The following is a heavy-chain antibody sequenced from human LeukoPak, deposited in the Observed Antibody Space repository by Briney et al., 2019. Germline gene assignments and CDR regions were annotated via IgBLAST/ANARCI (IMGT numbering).Heavy chain of an antibody. Sequence: ASVKVSCKASGYTFTNYGISWVRQAPGQGLEWMGWISAYNGNTNYAQNFQGRVTMTTETSTWTAYMELRSLRSDDTAVYYCARDQYCSGGSCYLFDYWGQGTLVTVSS. D-gene: IGHD2-15*01. CDR3: ARDQYCSGGSCYLFDY. CDR1: GYTFTNYG. CDR2: ISAYNGNT. V-gene: IGHV1-18*01. J-gene: IGHJ4*02.